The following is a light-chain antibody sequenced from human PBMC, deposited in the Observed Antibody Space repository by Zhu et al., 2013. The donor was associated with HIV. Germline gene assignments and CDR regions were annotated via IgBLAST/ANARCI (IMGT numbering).Light chain of an antibody. V-gene: IGLV1-44*01. CDR2: GNN. CDR3: AAWDDSLNGAL. CDR1: SSNIGGNA. Sequence: QSVLTQPPSASGTPGQRVTISCSGASSNIGGNAVNWYQQLPGTAPKLLIYGNNQRPSGVPDRFSGSKSGTSASLAISKLRSEDEADYYCAAWDDSLNGALFGGGTKLTVL. J-gene: IGLJ2*01.